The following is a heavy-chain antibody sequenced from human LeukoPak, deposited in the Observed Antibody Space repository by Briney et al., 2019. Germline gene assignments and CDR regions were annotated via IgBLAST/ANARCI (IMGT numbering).Heavy chain of an antibody. D-gene: IGHD3-10*01. V-gene: IGHV4-59*01. J-gene: IGHJ4*02. CDR1: GGSISSYY. Sequence: SETLSLTCTVSGGSISSYYWSWIRQPPGKGLEWIGYIYYSGSTNYNPSLKSRVTISVDTSKNQFSLKLSSVTAADTAVYYCAREIRGFDYWGQGTLVTVSS. CDR2: IYYSGST. CDR3: AREIRGFDY.